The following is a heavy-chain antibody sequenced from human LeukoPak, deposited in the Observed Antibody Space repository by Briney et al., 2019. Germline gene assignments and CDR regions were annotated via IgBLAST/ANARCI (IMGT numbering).Heavy chain of an antibody. CDR3: ARENIVVVTAIRDAFDI. Sequence: PGGSLRLSCAASGFTFRRYWMNWVRQAPGKGLEWVSYISSGSSTIYYADSVKGRFTISRDNAKNSLCLQMNSLRDEDTAVYYCARENIVVVTAIRDAFDIWGQGTMVTVSS. J-gene: IGHJ3*02. CDR1: GFTFRRYW. D-gene: IGHD2-21*02. V-gene: IGHV3-48*02. CDR2: ISSGSSTI.